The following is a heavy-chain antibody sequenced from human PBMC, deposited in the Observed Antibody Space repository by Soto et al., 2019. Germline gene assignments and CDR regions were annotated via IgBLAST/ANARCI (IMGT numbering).Heavy chain of an antibody. J-gene: IGHJ4*02. CDR2: ISGSGGST. CDR1: GFTFSTYA. Sequence: GGSLRLSCAASGFTFSTYAMSWVRQAPGKGLEWVSAISGSGGSTYYADSAKGRFTISRDNSKNTLYLQMNSLRAEDTAVYYCAKVVTTVIPKGGLDYWGQGTLVTVSS. CDR3: AKVVTTVIPKGGLDY. V-gene: IGHV3-23*01. D-gene: IGHD4-4*01.